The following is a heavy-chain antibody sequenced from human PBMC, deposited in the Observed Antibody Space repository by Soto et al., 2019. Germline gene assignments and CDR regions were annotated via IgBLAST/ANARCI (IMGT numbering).Heavy chain of an antibody. D-gene: IGHD3-10*01. CDR2: ISDSGHYI. CDR3: ARGGVALPFSGSPWFDP. Sequence: GGSLRDSCAASGFNFSTYGMIWLRQAPGKGLEWLSSISDSGHYIYYADSVRGRFTISRDNAKNSLFLHMNSLRGEDTAVYYCARGGVALPFSGSPWFDPWGHGTLVTVSS. J-gene: IGHJ5*02. V-gene: IGHV3-21*01. CDR1: GFNFSTYG.